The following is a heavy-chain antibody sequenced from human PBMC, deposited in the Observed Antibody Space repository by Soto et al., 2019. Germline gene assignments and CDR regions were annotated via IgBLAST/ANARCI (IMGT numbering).Heavy chain of an antibody. D-gene: IGHD6-13*01. J-gene: IGHJ6*02. CDR3: ARDRIAVAGFYYYYGMDV. CDR2: IVPIFGST. Sequence: QVQLVQSGAEVKKPGSSVKVSCKASGGTFSSYAISWVRQAPGQGLEWMGGIVPIFGSTNYAQRLQGRVTITADGSTSTAYMELSSLTSEDTAVYYCARDRIAVAGFYYYYGMDVWGQGTTVTVSS. V-gene: IGHV1-69*01. CDR1: GGTFSSYA.